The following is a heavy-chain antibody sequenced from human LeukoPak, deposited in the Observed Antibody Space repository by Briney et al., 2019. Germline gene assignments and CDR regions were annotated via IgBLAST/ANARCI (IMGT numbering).Heavy chain of an antibody. V-gene: IGHV3-48*04. CDR2: ISGSGSTI. D-gene: IGHD1-26*01. J-gene: IGHJ3*02. Sequence: GGSLRLSCAASGFTFSSYSMNWVRQAPGKGLEWVSYISGSGSTIYYADSVKGRFTISRDNAKNSLYLQMNSLRAEDTAVYYCARDASWYSGFTDAFDIWGQGTMVTVSS. CDR1: GFTFSSYS. CDR3: ARDASWYSGFTDAFDI.